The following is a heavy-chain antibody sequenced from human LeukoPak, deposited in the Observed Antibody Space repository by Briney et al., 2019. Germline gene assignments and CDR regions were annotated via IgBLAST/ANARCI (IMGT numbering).Heavy chain of an antibody. D-gene: IGHD2-2*01. V-gene: IGHV1-24*01. CDR2: FDPKNGKT. J-gene: IGHJ6*02. Sequence: ASVKVSCKVSGYTLTELSMHWVRQAPGKGLEGTGGFDPKNGKTIYAQKFQGRVTMTEDTSTDTAYMELSSLRSEDTAVYYCALTPLYCSSTSCRYYYYGMDVWGQGTTVTVSS. CDR1: GYTLTELS. CDR3: ALTPLYCSSTSCRYYYYGMDV.